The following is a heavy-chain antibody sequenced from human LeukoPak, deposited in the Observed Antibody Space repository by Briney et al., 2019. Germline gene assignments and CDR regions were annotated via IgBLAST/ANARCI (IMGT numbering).Heavy chain of an antibody. CDR3: ARDSIAAAGPYFDY. CDR1: GFTFSNFW. Sequence: GGSLRLSCTASGFTFSNFWMGWVRQAPGKGLEWVANIKQDETEKFYLGSVKGRFTISRDNAKNSLYLQMNSLRVEDTAVYYCARDSIAAAGPYFDYWGQGTLVTVSS. V-gene: IGHV3-7*03. J-gene: IGHJ4*02. CDR2: IKQDETEK. D-gene: IGHD6-13*01.